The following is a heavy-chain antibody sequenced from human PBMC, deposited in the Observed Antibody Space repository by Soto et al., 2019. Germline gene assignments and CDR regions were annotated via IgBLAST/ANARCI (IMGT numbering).Heavy chain of an antibody. J-gene: IGHJ4*02. Sequence: PSETLSLTCTVSGASISTYYWSWIRQPPGKGLEWIGYISYSGSTNYNPSLKSRVTISVDTSKNQFSLKLNSVTAADTAVYYCARGGSRSTDYWGPGILVTVSS. D-gene: IGHD2-15*01. CDR2: ISYSGST. V-gene: IGHV4-59*01. CDR3: ARGGSRSTDY. CDR1: GASISTYY.